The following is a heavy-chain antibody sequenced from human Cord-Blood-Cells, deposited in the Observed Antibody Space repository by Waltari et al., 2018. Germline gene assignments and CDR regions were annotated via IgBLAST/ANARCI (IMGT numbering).Heavy chain of an antibody. V-gene: IGHV3-7*01. Sequence: EVQLVESGGGLVQPGGSLRLSCAASGFTFSRYWMSWVRQAPGKGLEWVANIKQDGSEKYYVDSVKGRFTISRDNAKNSLYLQMNSLRAEDTAVYYCARDGADAFDIWGQGTMVTVSS. CDR3: ARDGADAFDI. D-gene: IGHD2-15*01. CDR2: IKQDGSEK. CDR1: GFTFSRYW. J-gene: IGHJ3*02.